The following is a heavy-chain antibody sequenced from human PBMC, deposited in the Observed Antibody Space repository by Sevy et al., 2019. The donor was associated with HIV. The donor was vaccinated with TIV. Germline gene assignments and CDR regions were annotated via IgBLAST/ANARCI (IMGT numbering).Heavy chain of an antibody. Sequence: GGSLRLSCAASGFTFNNAWMSWVRQGPGKGLEWVGRIKSKTEGETTDYAAPVKGRFTMSRDYSKTTLFLQLNSLKAEETAVHYCTTGFYYGSGSLKYWGQGTLVTVSS. CDR2: IKSKTEGETT. CDR3: TTGFYYGSGSLKY. CDR1: GFTFNNAW. J-gene: IGHJ4*02. D-gene: IGHD3-10*01. V-gene: IGHV3-15*01.